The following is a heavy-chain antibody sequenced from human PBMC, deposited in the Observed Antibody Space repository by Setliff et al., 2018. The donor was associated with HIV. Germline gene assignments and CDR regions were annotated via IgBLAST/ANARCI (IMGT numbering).Heavy chain of an antibody. CDR2: MNPDSGNT. J-gene: IGHJ6*03. Sequence: GASVKVSCKASGYTSTSYDINWVRQATGQGLEWMGWMNPDSGNTGSAQNFQGRLTITWNTSISTACMELGSLGFDDTAVYFCARTRSGGSSVYYYYYMDVWGQGTAVTVSS. CDR3: ARTRSGGSSVYYYYYMDV. D-gene: IGHD2-15*01. V-gene: IGHV1-8*01. CDR1: GYTSTSYD.